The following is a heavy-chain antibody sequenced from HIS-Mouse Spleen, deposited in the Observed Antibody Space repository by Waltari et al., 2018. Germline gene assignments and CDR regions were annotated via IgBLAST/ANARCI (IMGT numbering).Heavy chain of an antibody. J-gene: IGHJ3*02. CDR2: IYTSGST. D-gene: IGHD3-3*01. V-gene: IGHV4-4*07. CDR3: ARDFHDFWSGYYGGDKKHDAFDI. CDR1: GGPISSSY. Sequence: QVQLQESGPGLVKPSETLSLTCTVSGGPISSSYWTWIRQPPGKGLEWIGRIYTSGSTNYNPSLKSRVTMSVDTSKNQFSLKLSSVTAADTAVYYCARDFHDFWSGYYGGDKKHDAFDIWGQGTMVTVSS.